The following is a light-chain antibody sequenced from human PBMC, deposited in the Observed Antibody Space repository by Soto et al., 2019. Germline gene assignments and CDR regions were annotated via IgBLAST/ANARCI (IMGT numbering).Light chain of an antibody. J-gene: IGKJ2*01. CDR1: QSVSSY. CDR3: QQRGYT. Sequence: EIVLTQSPATLSLSPGERATLSCRASQSVSSYLAWYQQNPGQAPRLLIYDASSRATGITTRFSCSGSGTDFTIVSISLEPEECAVYYCQQRGYTFGQGTKLEIK. V-gene: IGKV3-11*01. CDR2: DAS.